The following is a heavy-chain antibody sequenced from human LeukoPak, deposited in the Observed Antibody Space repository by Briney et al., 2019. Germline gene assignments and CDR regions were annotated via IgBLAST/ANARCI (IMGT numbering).Heavy chain of an antibody. Sequence: KTGGSLRLSCAASGFTFSDYYMSWIRQAPGKGLEWVSYITTGGTTNYYADSVRGRFTTSRDNAKNSLYLQMHRLRAEDTAVYYCARALPNIDGGTNDAFDIWGQGTVVTVSS. CDR2: ITTGGTTN. V-gene: IGHV3-11*04. D-gene: IGHD1-1*01. J-gene: IGHJ3*02. CDR1: GFTFSDYY. CDR3: ARALPNIDGGTNDAFDI.